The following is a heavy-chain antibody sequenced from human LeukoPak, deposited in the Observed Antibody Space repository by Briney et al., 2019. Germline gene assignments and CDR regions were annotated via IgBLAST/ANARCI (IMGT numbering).Heavy chain of an antibody. D-gene: IGHD2-15*01. CDR1: GGSISISSYY. V-gene: IGHV4-39*02. Sequence: SETLSLTCTVSGGSISISSYYWGWIRQPPGKGLEWIASIYYSGSTFYNASLKSRVTISVDTSKNQFSLKLSSVIAADTAVYYCARDSLVVDCSGGSCYLVPLIYGMDVWGQGTTVTVSS. J-gene: IGHJ6*02. CDR2: IYYSGST. CDR3: ARDSLVVDCSGGSCYLVPLIYGMDV.